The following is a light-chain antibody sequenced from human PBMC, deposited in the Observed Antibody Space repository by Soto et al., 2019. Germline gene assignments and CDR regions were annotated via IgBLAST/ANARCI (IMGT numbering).Light chain of an antibody. Sequence: QAVVTQPASVSGSPGQSITISCTGTDSDVGGYNYVSWYQHHPGNAPKVMIYDVSNRPSGVSNRFSGSKSGNTASLIISGLQAEDEADYYCSSYTINGVGVFGGGTQLTVL. V-gene: IGLV2-14*03. CDR2: DVS. CDR3: SSYTINGVGV. CDR1: DSDVGGYNY. J-gene: IGLJ2*01.